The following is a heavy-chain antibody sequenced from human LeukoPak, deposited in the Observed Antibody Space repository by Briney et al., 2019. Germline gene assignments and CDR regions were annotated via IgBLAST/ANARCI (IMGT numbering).Heavy chain of an antibody. CDR1: GFTVSDNY. CDR3: GRAIPFGVWLDP. J-gene: IGHJ5*02. Sequence: PGGSLRLSCASSGFTVSDNYMNWVRQAPGKGLEWVSVIYGGGTTYYADSVKGRFTISRDNSRNTLYLQMNSLRVEDTAIYYCGRAIPFGVWLDPWGQGNPVTVSS. V-gene: IGHV3-66*01. CDR2: IYGGGTT. D-gene: IGHD3-3*01.